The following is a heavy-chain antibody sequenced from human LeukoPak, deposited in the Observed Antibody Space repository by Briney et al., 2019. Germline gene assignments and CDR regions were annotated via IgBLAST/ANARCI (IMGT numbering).Heavy chain of an antibody. D-gene: IGHD5-18*01. Sequence: SETLSLTCTVSGGSISSGGYYWSWIRQHPGTGLEWIGYIYYSGSTYYNPSLKSRVTISVDTSKNQFSLKLSSVTAADTAVYYCARGQLWLRGFYYHYYGMDVWGQGTTVTVSS. V-gene: IGHV4-31*03. CDR3: ARGQLWLRGFYYHYYGMDV. CDR1: GGSISSGGYY. J-gene: IGHJ6*02. CDR2: IYYSGST.